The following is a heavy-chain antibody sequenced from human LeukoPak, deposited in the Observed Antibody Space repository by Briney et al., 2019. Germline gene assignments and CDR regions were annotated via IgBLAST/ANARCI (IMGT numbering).Heavy chain of an antibody. CDR3: AKLTTVTTIYYYGMDV. CDR2: ISGSGGST. D-gene: IGHD4-11*01. Sequence: GGSLRLSCAASGFTFSSYAMSWVRQAPGKGLEWVSAISGSGGSTYYADSVKGRFTISRDSSKNTLYLQMNSLRAEDTAVYYCAKLTTVTTIYYYGMDVWGQGTTVTVSS. J-gene: IGHJ6*02. CDR1: GFTFSSYA. V-gene: IGHV3-23*01.